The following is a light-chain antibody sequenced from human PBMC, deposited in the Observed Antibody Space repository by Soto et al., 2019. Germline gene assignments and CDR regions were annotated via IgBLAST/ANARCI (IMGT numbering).Light chain of an antibody. V-gene: IGLV2-14*01. CDR1: SSDVGGYNY. Sequence: QSVLTQPASVSGSPGQSITISCTGTSSDVGGYNYVSWYQQHPGKAPKLMIYDVSNRPSGVSNRFSGSKSGNTASLTISGLQAEDEADYYYNSYTSSSVVFGGGTKLTVL. CDR2: DVS. CDR3: NSYTSSSVV. J-gene: IGLJ2*01.